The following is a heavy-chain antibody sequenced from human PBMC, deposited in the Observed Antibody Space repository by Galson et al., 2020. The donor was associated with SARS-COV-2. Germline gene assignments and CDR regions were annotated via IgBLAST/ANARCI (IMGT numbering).Heavy chain of an antibody. D-gene: IGHD2-2*01. J-gene: IGHJ6*02. CDR1: GFTFSSYS. CDR3: ARDFYCSSTSCPMEGMDV. CDR2: ISSSSSYI. Sequence: GGSLRLSCAASGFTFSSYSMNWVRQAPGKGLEWVSSISSSSSYIYYADSVKGRFTISRDNAKNSLYLQMNSLRAEDTAVYYCARDFYCSSTSCPMEGMDVWGQGTTVTVSS. V-gene: IGHV3-21*01.